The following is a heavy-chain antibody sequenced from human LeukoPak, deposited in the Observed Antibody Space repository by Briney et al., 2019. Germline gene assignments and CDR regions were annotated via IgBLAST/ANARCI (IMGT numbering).Heavy chain of an antibody. CDR2: IYHSGST. J-gene: IGHJ4*02. Sequence: SETLSLTCTVSGYSISSGYYWGWIRQPPGKGLEWIGSIYHSGSTYNNPSLKSRVTISVDTSKNQFSLKLSSVTAADTAVYYCARDGRYGAQSYWGQGTLVTVSS. V-gene: IGHV4-38-2*02. D-gene: IGHD4-17*01. CDR1: GYSISSGYY. CDR3: ARDGRYGAQSY.